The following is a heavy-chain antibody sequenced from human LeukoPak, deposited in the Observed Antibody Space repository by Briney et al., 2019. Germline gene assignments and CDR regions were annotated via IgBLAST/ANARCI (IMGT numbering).Heavy chain of an antibody. D-gene: IGHD6-19*01. V-gene: IGHV6-1*01. CDR3: ARGNSGVAVARFDY. CDR2: TYYRSKWYT. J-gene: IGHJ4*02. Sequence: SQTLSLTCAISGDSVSNNNAAWNWIRQSPSRGLEWLGRTYYRSKWYTDSAVSVNSRITTNPDTSKNQFSLQLTSVTPEDSAVYYCARGNSGVAVARFDYWGQGTLVTVSS. CDR1: GDSVSNNNAA.